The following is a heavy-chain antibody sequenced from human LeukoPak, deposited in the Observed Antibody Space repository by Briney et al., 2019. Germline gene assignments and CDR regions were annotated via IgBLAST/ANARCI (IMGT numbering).Heavy chain of an antibody. CDR1: GFSFSSYA. J-gene: IGHJ4*02. Sequence: GGSLRLSCAASGFSFSSYAMSWVRQAPGKGLAWVSAISGSGGSTYYADSVKGRITISRDNSKNTLYLQMNSLRAEDTAVYYGAKHYDSSGYYSWGQGTLVTDSS. D-gene: IGHD3-22*01. CDR2: ISGSGGST. CDR3: AKHYDSSGYYS. V-gene: IGHV3-23*01.